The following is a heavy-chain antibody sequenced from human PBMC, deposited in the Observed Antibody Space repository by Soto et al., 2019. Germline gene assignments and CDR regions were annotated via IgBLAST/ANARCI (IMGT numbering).Heavy chain of an antibody. J-gene: IGHJ5*02. Sequence: QITLKESGPTVVTPTQTLTLTCTFSGFSLSTSGVGVGWIRQPPGKALEWLALIYWDDDKYYCSTLKRRLTITKGTSDNQVVLTMTNVDPVDTATYYCARSGNSGKYYIWFDPWGQGALVTVSS. CDR2: IYWDDDK. V-gene: IGHV2-5*02. CDR1: GFSLSTSGVG. D-gene: IGHD1-26*01. CDR3: ARSGNSGKYYIWFDP.